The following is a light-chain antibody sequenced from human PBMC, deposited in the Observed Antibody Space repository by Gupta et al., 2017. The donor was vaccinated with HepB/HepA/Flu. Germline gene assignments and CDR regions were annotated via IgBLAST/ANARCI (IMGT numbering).Light chain of an antibody. Sequence: EIVLTQSPGTLSLSPGERATLSCRASQSVASSYLAWYQQKRGKAPRLLIYGTSRRATGIPDRFSGSGSGTDFTLTISRLEPEDFAMYYCQHYGSSPWTLGQGTKVEI. CDR3: QHYGSSPWT. CDR2: GTS. J-gene: IGKJ1*01. V-gene: IGKV3-20*01. CDR1: QSVASSY.